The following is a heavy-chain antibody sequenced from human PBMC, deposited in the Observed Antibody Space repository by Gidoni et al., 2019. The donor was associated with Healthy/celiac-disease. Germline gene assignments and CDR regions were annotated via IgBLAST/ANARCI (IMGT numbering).Heavy chain of an antibody. CDR3: ARDSSGWIGGDAFDI. CDR2: INPNSGGT. Sequence: QVQLVQSGAEVTKPGASVTVSCKASGYTLTGYYMHWVRQAPGQGLEWRGWINPNSGGTNYAQKFQGWVTMTRDTSISTAYMELSRLRSDDTAVYYCARDSSGWIGGDAFDIWGQGTMVTVSS. V-gene: IGHV1-2*04. D-gene: IGHD6-19*01. CDR1: GYTLTGYY. J-gene: IGHJ3*02.